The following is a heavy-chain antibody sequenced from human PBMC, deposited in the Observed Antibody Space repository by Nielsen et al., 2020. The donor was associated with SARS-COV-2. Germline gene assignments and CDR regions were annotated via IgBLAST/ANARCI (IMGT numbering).Heavy chain of an antibody. CDR2: ISNGGSTI. CDR3: ARDPGVGVGEDGFDI. Sequence: GESLKISCAASGFTFRNYEMNWVRQAPGMGLEWVSYISNGGSTISYADSVKGRFTTSRDNAQNSLYLQMNSLRVEDTGVYYCARDPGVGVGEDGFDIWGQGTMVTVSS. D-gene: IGHD2-2*01. CDR1: GFTFRNYE. J-gene: IGHJ3*02. V-gene: IGHV3-48*03.